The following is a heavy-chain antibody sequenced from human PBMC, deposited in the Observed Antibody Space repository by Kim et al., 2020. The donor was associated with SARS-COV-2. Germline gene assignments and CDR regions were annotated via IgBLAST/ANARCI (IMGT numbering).Heavy chain of an antibody. CDR1: GGSFSGYY. CDR3: ARAPPMVRGELLGNYGMDV. V-gene: IGHV4-34*01. J-gene: IGHJ6*02. CDR2: INHSGST. D-gene: IGHD3-10*01. Sequence: SETLSLTCAVYGGSFSGYYWSWIRQPPGKGLEWIGEINHSGSTNYNPSLKSRVTISVDTSKNQFSLKLSSVTAADTAVYYCARAPPMVRGELLGNYGMDVWGQGTTVTVSS.